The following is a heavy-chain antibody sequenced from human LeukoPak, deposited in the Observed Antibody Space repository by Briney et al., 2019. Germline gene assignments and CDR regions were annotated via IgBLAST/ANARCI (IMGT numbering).Heavy chain of an antibody. Sequence: GGSLRLSCAASGFTASSSYMSWVRQAPGKGLEGVSVIYGDGSPYYSDSVKGRFTISRDNSKSMLYLHMNSLRVEDTAVYYCARVGIASAGLYYFDYWGQGTLVTVSS. CDR3: ARVGIASAGLYYFDY. CDR1: GFTASSSY. CDR2: IYGDGSP. D-gene: IGHD6-13*01. V-gene: IGHV3-53*01. J-gene: IGHJ4*02.